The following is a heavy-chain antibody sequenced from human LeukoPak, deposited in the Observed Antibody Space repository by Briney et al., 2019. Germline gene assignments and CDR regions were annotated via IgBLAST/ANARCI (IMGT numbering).Heavy chain of an antibody. V-gene: IGHV3-33*01. CDR3: ARDYYDSSGYYYNDY. Sequence: SCTASGFTFSSYGMHWVRQAPGKGLEWVAVIWYDGSNKYYADSVKGRFTISRDNSKNTLYLQMNSLRAEDTAVYYCARDYYDSSGYYYNDYWGQGTLVTVSS. CDR2: IWYDGSNK. J-gene: IGHJ4*02. CDR1: GFTFSSYG. D-gene: IGHD3-22*01.